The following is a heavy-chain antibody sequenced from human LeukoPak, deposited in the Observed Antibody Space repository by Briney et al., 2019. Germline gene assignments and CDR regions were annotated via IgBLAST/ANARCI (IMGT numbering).Heavy chain of an antibody. Sequence: SETLSLTCTVSGGSISSYYWSWIRQPPGKGLEWIGYIYYSGSTYYNPSLKSRVTISVHTSKNQFSLKLSSVTAADTAVYYCASRDGGQLVERNHHYYYMDVWGKGTTVTVSS. CDR2: IYYSGST. CDR1: GGSISSYY. V-gene: IGHV4-59*12. CDR3: ASRDGGQLVERNHHYYYMDV. D-gene: IGHD6-6*01. J-gene: IGHJ6*03.